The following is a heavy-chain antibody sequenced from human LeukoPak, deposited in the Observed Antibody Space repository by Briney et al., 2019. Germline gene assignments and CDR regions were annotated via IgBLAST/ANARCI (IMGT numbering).Heavy chain of an antibody. CDR2: INPNSGGT. J-gene: IGHJ4*02. D-gene: IGHD3-16*01. CDR1: GYTFTGYY. V-gene: IGHV1-2*06. Sequence: ASVKVSCKASGYTFTGYYMHWVRQAPGQGLEWMGRINPNSGGTNYAQKFQGRVTMTRDTSISTAYMELSRLRSDDTAVYYCARVRSWGVTPFDYWGQGTLVTVSS. CDR3: ARVRSWGVTPFDY.